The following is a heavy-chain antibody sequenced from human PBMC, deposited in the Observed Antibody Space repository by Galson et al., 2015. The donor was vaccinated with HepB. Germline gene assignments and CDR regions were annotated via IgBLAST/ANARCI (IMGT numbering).Heavy chain of an antibody. Sequence: SLRLSCATSGFTFSSFNMHWVRQAPGKGLEWVSVIWYDGSIKYYRDSVRGRFTISRDNTKNTLYLQMNSLRVEDTAVYYCARLSIAGGFESWGQGTQVTVSS. D-gene: IGHD6-13*01. J-gene: IGHJ4*02. CDR3: ARLSIAGGFES. CDR1: GFTFSSFN. V-gene: IGHV3-33*01. CDR2: IWYDGSIK.